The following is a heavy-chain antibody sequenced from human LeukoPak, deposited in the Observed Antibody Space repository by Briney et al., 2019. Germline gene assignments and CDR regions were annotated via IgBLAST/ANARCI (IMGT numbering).Heavy chain of an antibody. CDR2: IIPILGIA. V-gene: IGHV1-69*16. Sequence: SVKVSCKASGGTFSSYTISWLRQAPGQRLEWMGRIIPILGIANYAQKFQGRVTITTDESTSTAYMELSSLRSEDTAAYYCGRGGAGFGGLKIDDYHMDVWGKGTAVTVPS. CDR3: GRGGAGFGGLKIDDYHMDV. CDR1: GGTFSSYT. D-gene: IGHD3-10*01. J-gene: IGHJ6*03.